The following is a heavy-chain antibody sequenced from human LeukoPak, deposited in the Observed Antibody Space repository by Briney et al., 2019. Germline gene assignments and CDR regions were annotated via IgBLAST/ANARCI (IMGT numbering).Heavy chain of an antibody. CDR2: ISGSGGST. V-gene: IGHV3-23*01. J-gene: IGHJ4*02. D-gene: IGHD6-13*01. CDR3: ANGPWGSSWYY. CDR1: GFTFSSYA. Sequence: HPGGSLRLSCAASGFTFSSYAMSWVRQAPGKGLEWVSAISGSGGSTYYADSVKGRFTISRDNSKNTLYLQMNSLRAEDTAVYYWANGPWGSSWYYWGQGTLVTVSS.